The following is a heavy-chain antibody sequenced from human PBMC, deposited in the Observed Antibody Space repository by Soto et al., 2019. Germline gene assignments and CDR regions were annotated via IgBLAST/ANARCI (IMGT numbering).Heavy chain of an antibody. CDR3: ASWSAYYDIWSGSPYGMDV. V-gene: IGHV1-46*01. CDR1: GYTFTSYY. Sequence: GASVKVSCKASGYTFTSYYMHWVRQAPGQGLEWMGIINPSGGSTSYAQKFQGRVTMTRDTSTSTVYMELSSLRSEDTAVYYCASWSAYYDIWSGSPYGMDVWGQGTTVTVSS. CDR2: INPSGGST. J-gene: IGHJ6*02. D-gene: IGHD3-3*01.